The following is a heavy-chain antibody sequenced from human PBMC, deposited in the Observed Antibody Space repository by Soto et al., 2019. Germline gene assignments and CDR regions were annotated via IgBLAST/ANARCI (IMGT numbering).Heavy chain of an antibody. D-gene: IGHD3-3*01. Sequence: SETLSTCAVYGGSFSGYYWSWIRQPPGKGLEWIGEINHSGSTNYNPSLKSRVTISVDTSKNQFSLKLSSVTAADTAVYYCALRRSGYYIYYGMDVWGQGTTVTVSS. V-gene: IGHV4-34*01. J-gene: IGHJ6*02. CDR1: GGSFSGYY. CDR3: ALRRSGYYIYYGMDV. CDR2: INHSGST.